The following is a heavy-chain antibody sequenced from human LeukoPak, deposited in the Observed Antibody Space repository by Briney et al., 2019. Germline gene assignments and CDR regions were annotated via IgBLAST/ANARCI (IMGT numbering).Heavy chain of an antibody. CDR2: ISGSGGST. Sequence: GGSLRLSCAASGFTFSSYAMSWVRQAPGKGLEWVSAISGSGGSTYYADSVKGRFTISRDNSKNTLYLQMNSLRAEDTAVYYCAKDPVTMIVVVTLDYWAREPWSPSPQ. V-gene: IGHV3-23*01. D-gene: IGHD3-22*01. CDR3: AKDPVTMIVVVTLDY. J-gene: IGHJ4*02. CDR1: GFTFSSYA.